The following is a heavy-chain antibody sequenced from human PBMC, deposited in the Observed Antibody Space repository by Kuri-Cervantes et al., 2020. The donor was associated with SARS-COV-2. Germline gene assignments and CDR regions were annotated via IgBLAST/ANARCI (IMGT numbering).Heavy chain of an antibody. Sequence: GSLRLSCTVSGGSISSYYWSWIRQPPGKGLEWIGYISYSGNTNYNPSLKSRVTISVDTSKNQFSLRLSSVTAADTAVYYCARDSGWLYTRGPGFDSWCRGTLVTVSS. D-gene: IGHD3-22*01. J-gene: IGHJ4*02. CDR1: GGSISSYY. CDR3: ARDSGWLYTRGPGFDS. V-gene: IGHV4-59*01. CDR2: ISYSGNT.